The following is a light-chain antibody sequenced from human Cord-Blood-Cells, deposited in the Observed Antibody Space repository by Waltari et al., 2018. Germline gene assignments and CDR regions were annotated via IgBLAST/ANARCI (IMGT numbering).Light chain of an antibody. V-gene: IGLV2-23*01. J-gene: IGLJ3*02. CDR2: EGS. Sequence: QSALTQPASVSRSPGQSITIPCTRTRSGGGSYNLVSWYQQHPGKAPKLMIYEGSKRPSGVSNRFSGSKSGNTASLTISGLQAEDEADYYCCSYAGSSTWVFGGGTKLTVL. CDR1: RSGGGSYNL. CDR3: CSYAGSSTWV.